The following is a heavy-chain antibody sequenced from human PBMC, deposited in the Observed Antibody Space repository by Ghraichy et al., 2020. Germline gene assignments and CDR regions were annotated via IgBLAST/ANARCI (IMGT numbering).Heavy chain of an antibody. CDR1: GFTFSSYS. CDR2: ISSSSSTI. J-gene: IGHJ3*02. CDR3: ASSGSYQGDAFDI. Sequence: GESLNISCAASGFTFSSYSMNWVRQAPGKGLEWVSYISSSSSTIYYADSVKGRFTISRDNAKNSLYLQMNSLRAEDTAVYYCASSGSYQGDAFDIWGQGTMVTVSS. V-gene: IGHV3-48*01. D-gene: IGHD1-26*01.